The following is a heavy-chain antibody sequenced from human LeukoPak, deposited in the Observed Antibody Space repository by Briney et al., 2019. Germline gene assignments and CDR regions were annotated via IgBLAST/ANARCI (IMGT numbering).Heavy chain of an antibody. CDR3: ARFTMIVVDAFDI. CDR1: GGSISSGGYY. D-gene: IGHD3-22*01. V-gene: IGHV4-31*03. CDR2: IYYSGST. J-gene: IGHJ3*02. Sequence: PSETLSLTCTVSGGSISSGGYYWSWIRQHPGKGLEWIGYIYYSGSTYYNPSLKSRVIISVDTSKNQFSLKLSSVTAADTAVYYCARFTMIVVDAFDIWGQGTMVTVSS.